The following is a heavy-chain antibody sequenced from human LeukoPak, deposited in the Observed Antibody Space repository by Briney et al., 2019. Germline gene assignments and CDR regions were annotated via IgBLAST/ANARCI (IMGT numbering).Heavy chain of an antibody. CDR1: GGTFSSSA. J-gene: IGHJ4*02. CDR2: IIPVLNMV. Sequence: GSSVKVSCKSSGGTFSSSAISWVRQAPGQGLEWMGRIIPVLNMVDYAQKFQGRATITADTSTHTAFMELSSLISEDTAVYYCAVGQPADSWGQGTLVTVSS. V-gene: IGHV1-69*04. CDR3: AVGQPADS. D-gene: IGHD1-26*01.